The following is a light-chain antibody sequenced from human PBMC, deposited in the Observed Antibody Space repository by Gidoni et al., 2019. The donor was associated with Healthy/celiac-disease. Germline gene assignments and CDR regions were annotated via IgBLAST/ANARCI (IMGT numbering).Light chain of an antibody. CDR2: DAS. J-gene: IGKJ3*01. CDR1: QSVSSY. CDR3: QKRSNWPPQIT. V-gene: IGKV3-11*01. Sequence: IVLTQSPAPLSLSPGERATLSCRASQSVSSYLAWYQQKHGQAPRILIYDASNRATGSPARLSGSGSGTDVTITISSLEPEDYAVYYCQKRSNWPPQITFGPGTKVDIK.